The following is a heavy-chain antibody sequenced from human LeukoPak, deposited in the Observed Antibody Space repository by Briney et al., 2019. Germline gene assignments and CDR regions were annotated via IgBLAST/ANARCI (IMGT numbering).Heavy chain of an antibody. CDR1: GGSISSYY. V-gene: IGHV4-59*01. Sequence: PSETLSLTCTVSGGSISSYYWSWIQQPPGKGLEWIGYIYYSGSTNYNPSLKSRVTISVDTSKNQFSLKLSSVTAADTAVYYCAMGYGATAERGAFDIWGQGTMVTVSS. J-gene: IGHJ3*02. D-gene: IGHD1-26*01. CDR3: AMGYGATAERGAFDI. CDR2: IYYSGST.